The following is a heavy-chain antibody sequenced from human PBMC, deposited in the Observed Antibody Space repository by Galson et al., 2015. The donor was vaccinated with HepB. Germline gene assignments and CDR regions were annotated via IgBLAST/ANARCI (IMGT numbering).Heavy chain of an antibody. Sequence: SLRLSCAASGFTFTTSWMSWVRQAPGKGLEWVATIKQDGSQKFYVDSVKGRFTISRDNAKDSVFLQMSSRRAADTAVYYCARVNNEWLRAYTYTYPKFVSFDYWGQGILVTVSS. D-gene: IGHD5-12*01. J-gene: IGHJ4*02. CDR2: IKQDGSQK. CDR1: GFTFTTSW. CDR3: ARVNNEWLRAYTYTYPKFVSFDY. V-gene: IGHV3-7*03.